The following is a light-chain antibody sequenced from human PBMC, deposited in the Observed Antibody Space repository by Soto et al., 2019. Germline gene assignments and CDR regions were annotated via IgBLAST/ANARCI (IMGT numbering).Light chain of an antibody. CDR3: QQSYRDPIT. Sequence: IQMPQSPSSLSASVVTRVTITCRASQSISTYLNWYQKKPGKAPNLLIYDASRLQSGVPSRFSGSGGGTDFTLSISSVQPEDFATYFCQQSYRDPITFGQGTRLEIK. V-gene: IGKV1-39*01. CDR2: DAS. J-gene: IGKJ5*01. CDR1: QSISTY.